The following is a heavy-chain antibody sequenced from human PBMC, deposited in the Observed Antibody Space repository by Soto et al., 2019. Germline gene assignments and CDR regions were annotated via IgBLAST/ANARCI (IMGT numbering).Heavy chain of an antibody. CDR3: ARGPHQNYGDYVSPNFDY. CDR1: GFTFSSYW. D-gene: IGHD4-17*01. V-gene: IGHV3-7*01. Sequence: VQLVESGGGLVQPGGSLRLSCAASGFTFSSYWMSWVRQAPGKGLEWVANIKQDGSEKYYVDSVKGRFTISRDNAKNSLYLQMNSLRAEDTAVYYCARGPHQNYGDYVSPNFDYWGQGTLVTVSS. CDR2: IKQDGSEK. J-gene: IGHJ4*02.